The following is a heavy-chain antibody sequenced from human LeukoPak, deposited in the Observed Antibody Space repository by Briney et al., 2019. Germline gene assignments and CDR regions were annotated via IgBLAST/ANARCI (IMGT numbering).Heavy chain of an antibody. CDR3: ARQPPHYGSGSYYIDY. CDR1: GYTFTGYY. J-gene: IGHJ4*02. CDR2: INPNSGGT. V-gene: IGHV1-2*06. Sequence: ASVKVSCKXSGYTFTGYYMHWVRQAPGQGLEWMGRINPNSGGTNYAQKFQGRVTMTRDTSFSTAYMELSRLRSDDTAVYYCARQPPHYGSGSYYIDYWGQRTLVTVSS. D-gene: IGHD3-10*01.